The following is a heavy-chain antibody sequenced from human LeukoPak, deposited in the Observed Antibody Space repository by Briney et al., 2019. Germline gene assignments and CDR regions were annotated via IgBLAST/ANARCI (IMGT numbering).Heavy chain of an antibody. CDR3: AKLTSASGAYGVDV. CDR2: ISGSGGSK. J-gene: IGHJ6*02. Sequence: GGSLRLSCAASGFTFSSYGMHWVRQAPGKGLEWVSTISGSGGSKHYADSVEGRFTISRDNSKNTVYLQMNSLRAEDTAIYYCAKLTSASGAYGVDVWGQGTTATVSS. CDR1: GFTFSSYG. V-gene: IGHV3-23*01. D-gene: IGHD3-10*01.